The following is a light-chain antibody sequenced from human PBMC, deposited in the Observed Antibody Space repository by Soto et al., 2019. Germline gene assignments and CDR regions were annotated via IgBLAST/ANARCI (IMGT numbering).Light chain of an antibody. J-gene: IGLJ1*01. CDR1: SSDIGGYNY. CDR2: DVS. Sequence: QSALTQPASVSGSPGQSITISCTGTSSDIGGYNYVSWYQQLPGKVPKLIIYDVSNRPSGVSDRFSGSKSGNAASLTISGLQAEDEADYYCSSYTCTSTLYVFGTGTKLTV. V-gene: IGLV2-14*03. CDR3: SSYTCTSTLYV.